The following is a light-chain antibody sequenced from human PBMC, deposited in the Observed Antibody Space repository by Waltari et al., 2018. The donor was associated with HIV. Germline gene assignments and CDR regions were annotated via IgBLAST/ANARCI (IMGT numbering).Light chain of an antibody. Sequence: QSALTQPASVSGSPGQSITISCTGTNTDLGAYNFVSRYQHHPGKAPKLLIYEVSSRPSGFANRCAGSKSGKRASRTMSGRQADDEADYYCSSFTRSSQYVFGTGTKVTVL. CDR3: SSFTRSSQYV. CDR1: NTDLGAYNF. CDR2: EVS. V-gene: IGLV2-14*01. J-gene: IGLJ1*01.